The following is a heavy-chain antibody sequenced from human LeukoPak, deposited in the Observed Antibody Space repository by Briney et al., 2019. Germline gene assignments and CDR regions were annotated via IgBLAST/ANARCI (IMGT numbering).Heavy chain of an antibody. D-gene: IGHD2/OR15-2a*01. V-gene: IGHV1-18*01. CDR2: IGAYSGNS. CDR3: ARDSSAFYGSEYFQH. CDR1: NYTFSNYG. Sequence: ASVKVSCKTSNYTFSNYGITWVRQAPGRGLEWMGWIGAYSGNSEFAQKFQGRVTMTTDASSGTAYMELTNLTPDDTAVYFCARDSSAFYGSEYFQHWGQGTLVTVSS. J-gene: IGHJ1*01.